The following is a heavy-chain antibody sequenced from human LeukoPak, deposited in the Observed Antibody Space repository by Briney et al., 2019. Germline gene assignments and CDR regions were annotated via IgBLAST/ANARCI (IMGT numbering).Heavy chain of an antibody. D-gene: IGHD3-9*01. V-gene: IGHV1-8*01. J-gene: IGHJ4*02. CDR2: MNPNSGNT. CDR1: GYTFTSYD. Sequence: ASVKVSCKASGYTFTSYDINWVRQATGQGLEWMGWMNPNSGNTGYAQKFQGRVTMTRNTSISTAYMELSSLRSEDTAVYYCAKGPVRYFDWLSNWGQGTLVTVSS. CDR3: AKGPVRYFDWLSN.